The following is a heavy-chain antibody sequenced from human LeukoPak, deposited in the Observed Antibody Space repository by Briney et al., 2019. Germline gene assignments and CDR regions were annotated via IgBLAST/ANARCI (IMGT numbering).Heavy chain of an antibody. CDR3: SRYDILTDGAFDI. J-gene: IGHJ3*02. D-gene: IGHD3-9*01. Sequence: GGSLRLSCAASGFTFSSYWMHWVRQAPGKGLVWVSRINSDGSSTSYADSVKGRFTISRDNAKNTLYLQMNSLRAEDTAVYYCSRYDILTDGAFDIWGQGTMVTVSS. CDR1: GFTFSSYW. CDR2: INSDGSST. V-gene: IGHV3-74*01.